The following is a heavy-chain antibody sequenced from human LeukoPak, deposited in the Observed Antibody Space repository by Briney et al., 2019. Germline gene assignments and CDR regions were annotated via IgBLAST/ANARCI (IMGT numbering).Heavy chain of an antibody. J-gene: IGHJ5*02. CDR3: ARDPLVVTDP. V-gene: IGHV1-2*02. Sequence: GASVKVSCKASGYTFTTYDISWVRQAPGQGLEWMGWINPNSGGTNYAQKFQGRVTMTRDTSISTAYMELSRLRSDDTAVYYCARDPLVVTDPWGQGTLVTVSS. CDR2: INPNSGGT. CDR1: GYTFTTYD. D-gene: IGHD3-22*01.